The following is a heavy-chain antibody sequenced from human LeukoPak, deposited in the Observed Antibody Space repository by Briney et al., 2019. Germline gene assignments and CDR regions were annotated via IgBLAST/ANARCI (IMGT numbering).Heavy chain of an antibody. CDR2: MNPNSGYT. D-gene: IGHD1-20*01. CDR3: AMRPYNWNDDGNIDY. CDR1: GYTFTRYG. V-gene: IGHV1-8*01. J-gene: IGHJ4*02. Sequence: GASVKVSCKSSGYTFTRYGINWVRQATGQGLEWMGWMNPNSGYTGYAQKCQGRVTMTRNTSITTAYMELSSLRSADTAVYYCAMRPYNWNDDGNIDYWGQGTLVTVSS.